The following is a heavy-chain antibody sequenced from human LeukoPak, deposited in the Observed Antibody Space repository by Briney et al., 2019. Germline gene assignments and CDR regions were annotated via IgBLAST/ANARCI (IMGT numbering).Heavy chain of an antibody. D-gene: IGHD3-22*01. CDR3: ARDSSHYYDSSVGAFDI. V-gene: IGHV4-31*03. CDR2: IYYSGST. CDR1: GGSISRGGYY. Sequence: PSQTLSLTCTVSGGSISRGGYYWSWIRKHPGKGLEWFGYIYYSGSTYYNPSLKSRVTISVDTSKNQFSLKLSSVTAADTAVYYCARDSSHYYDSSVGAFDIWGQGTMVTVSS. J-gene: IGHJ3*02.